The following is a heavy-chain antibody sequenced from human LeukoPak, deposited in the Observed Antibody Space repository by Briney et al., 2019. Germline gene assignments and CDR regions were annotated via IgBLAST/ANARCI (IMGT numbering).Heavy chain of an antibody. J-gene: IGHJ5*02. V-gene: IGHV4-59*11. D-gene: IGHD3-3*01. Sequence: SETLSLTCTVSGGSISSHYWSWIRQPPGKGLEWIGYIYYSGSTNYNPSLKSRVTISVDTSKNQFSLKLSSVTAADTAVYYCARPFGVVISSWFDPWGQGTLVTVSS. CDR3: ARPFGVVISSWFDP. CDR2: IYYSGST. CDR1: GGSISSHY.